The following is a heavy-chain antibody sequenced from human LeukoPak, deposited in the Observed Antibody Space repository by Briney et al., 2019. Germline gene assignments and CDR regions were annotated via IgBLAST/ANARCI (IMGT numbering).Heavy chain of an antibody. D-gene: IGHD3-10*01. J-gene: IGHJ4*02. CDR3: AKDSGDEYYFDY. CDR2: ISGSGGST. Sequence: GGSLRLSCAASGFTFSSYAMSWVRQAPEKGLEWVSAISGSGGSTYYADSVKGRFTISRDNSKNTLYLQMNSLRAEDTAVYYCAKDSGDEYYFDYWGQGTLVTVSS. CDR1: GFTFSSYA. V-gene: IGHV3-23*01.